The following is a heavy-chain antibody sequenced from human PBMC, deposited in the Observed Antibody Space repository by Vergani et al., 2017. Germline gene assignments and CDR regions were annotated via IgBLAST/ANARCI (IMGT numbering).Heavy chain of an antibody. CDR1: GFTLGDYA. CDR3: TRDRLYDSYAYFDY. J-gene: IGHJ4*02. CDR2: IWSKPYGGTT. D-gene: IGHD3-16*01. V-gene: IGHV3-49*04. Sequence: EVHLVESGGGLVQPGRSLRLSCSGSGFTLGDYAMTWVRQAPGKGLEWVAFIWSKPYGGTTEYAASVKGRFTISRDDSKSIAYLQMSSLKAEDTAVYYCTRDRLYDSYAYFDYGGQGTLVTVSP.